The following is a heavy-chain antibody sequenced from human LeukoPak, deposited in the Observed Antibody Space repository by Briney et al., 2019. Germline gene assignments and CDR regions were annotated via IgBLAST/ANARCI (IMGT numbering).Heavy chain of an antibody. Sequence: ASVKVSCKASGYTFTSYDMHWVRQAPGQGLGWMGIINPRGGSTSYAQKFQGRVTMTRDTSTSTVYMELSSLRSEDTAVYYCARSSITRVQLMWDFDYWGQGTLVTVSS. CDR2: INPRGGST. CDR3: ARSSITRVQLMWDFDY. D-gene: IGHD5-18*01. J-gene: IGHJ4*02. CDR1: GYTFTSYD. V-gene: IGHV1-46*01.